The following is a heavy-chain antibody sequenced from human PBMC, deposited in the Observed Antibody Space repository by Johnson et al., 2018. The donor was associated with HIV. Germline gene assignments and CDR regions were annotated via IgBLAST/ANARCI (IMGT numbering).Heavy chain of an antibody. CDR2: ISWNSGSI. J-gene: IGHJ3*02. CDR1: GFSFDDYA. V-gene: IGHV3-9*01. Sequence: VQLVESGGGLVQPGGSLRLSCAASGFSFDDYAMHWVRQAPGKGLEWVSGISWNSGSIGYADSVKGRFTISRDNARYSLYLQMNSLRAEDTALYYCAKDREMATITFVEVAFDIWGQGTMVTVSS. D-gene: IGHD5-24*01. CDR3: AKDREMATITFVEVAFDI.